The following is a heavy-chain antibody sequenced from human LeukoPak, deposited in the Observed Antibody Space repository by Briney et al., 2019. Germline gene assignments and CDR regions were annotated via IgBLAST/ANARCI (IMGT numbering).Heavy chain of an antibody. CDR3: AKGGRYSSSKPPDY. J-gene: IGHJ4*02. CDR1: GCTFSSYA. D-gene: IGHD6-6*01. Sequence: GGSLRLSCAASGCTFSSYAMSWVRQAPGKGLEWVSAISGSGGSTYYADSVKGGLTISRDNSNNTLYLQMNSLSAEDTAVYYCAKGGRYSSSKPPDYWGQGTLVTVSS. V-gene: IGHV3-23*01. CDR2: ISGSGGST.